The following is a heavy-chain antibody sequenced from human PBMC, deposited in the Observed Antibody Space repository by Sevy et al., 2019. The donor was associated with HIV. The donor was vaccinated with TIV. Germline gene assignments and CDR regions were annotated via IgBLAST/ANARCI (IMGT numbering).Heavy chain of an antibody. V-gene: IGHV3-30-3*01. CDR3: ARGTDYDSSGYLDY. J-gene: IGHJ4*02. CDR2: ISYDGSNK. Sequence: GGSLRLSCAASGFTFSSYAMHWVRQAPGKGLEWVAVISYDGSNKYYAHSVKGRFTISRDNSKNTLYLQMNSLRAEDTAVYYCARGTDYDSSGYLDYWGQGTLVTVSS. D-gene: IGHD3-22*01. CDR1: GFTFSSYA.